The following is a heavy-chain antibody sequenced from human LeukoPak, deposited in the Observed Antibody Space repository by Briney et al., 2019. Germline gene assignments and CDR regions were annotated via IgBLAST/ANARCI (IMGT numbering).Heavy chain of an antibody. J-gene: IGHJ4*02. Sequence: GGSLRLSCAASGFTFSNAWMTWVRQAPGKGLEWVGRIKSKTDGGTTDYAAPVKGRFTISRDDSKNTLYLQMNSLKTEDTAVYYCNTRGFGEAGFDYWGQGTLITVSS. D-gene: IGHD3-10*01. CDR2: IKSKTDGGTT. CDR1: GFTFSNAW. V-gene: IGHV3-15*01. CDR3: NTRGFGEAGFDY.